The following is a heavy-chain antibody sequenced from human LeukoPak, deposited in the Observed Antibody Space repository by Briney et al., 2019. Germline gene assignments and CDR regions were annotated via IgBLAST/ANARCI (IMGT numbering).Heavy chain of an antibody. CDR3: AKDTTTFPS. Sequence: GGSLRLSCAAAEFTFSSFAMMWVRQAPGKGLEWVSAISGSGGSTYYADSVKGRFTISRDNSKNTLYLQMNSLRAEDTAVYYCAKDTTTFPSWGQGTLVTVSS. J-gene: IGHJ5*02. CDR1: EFTFSSFA. V-gene: IGHV3-23*01. CDR2: ISGSGGST. D-gene: IGHD3-16*01.